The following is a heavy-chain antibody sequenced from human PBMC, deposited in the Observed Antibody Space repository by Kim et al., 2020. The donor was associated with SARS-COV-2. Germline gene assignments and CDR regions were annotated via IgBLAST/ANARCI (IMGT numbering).Heavy chain of an antibody. Sequence: LEWMGGIIPIFGTANYAQKFQGRVTITADESTSTAYMELSSLTSEDTAVYYCARGDDYYGSGSYTWFDPWGQGTLVTVSS. D-gene: IGHD3-10*01. J-gene: IGHJ5*02. V-gene: IGHV1-69*01. CDR2: IIPIFGTA. CDR3: ARGDDYYGSGSYTWFDP.